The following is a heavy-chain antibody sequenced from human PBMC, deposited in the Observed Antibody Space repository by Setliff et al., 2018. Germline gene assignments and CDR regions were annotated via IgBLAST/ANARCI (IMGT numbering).Heavy chain of an antibody. CDR2: IYSTGST. CDR3: ARGLNSDSWTFAY. D-gene: IGHD2-15*01. J-gene: IGHJ4*02. CDR1: SGSFGSYY. Sequence: SETLSLTCTVNSGSFGSYYWSWIRQPPGKGLQWIGYIYSTGSTNYNPSLKSRVTISIDTSKNQFSLNLNSVTAADTAIYYCARGLNSDSWTFAYWGQGSLVTVSS. V-gene: IGHV4-4*08.